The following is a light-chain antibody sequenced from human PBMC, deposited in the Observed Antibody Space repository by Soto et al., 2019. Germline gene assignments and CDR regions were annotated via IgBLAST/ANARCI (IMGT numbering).Light chain of an antibody. CDR1: QSVLYSSNNKNY. J-gene: IGKJ2*01. CDR2: WAS. Sequence: DIVMTQSPDSLAVSLGARATINCKSSQSVLYSSNNKNYLAWYQQKPGQPPKLLIYWASTRESGVPDRFSGSGSGTDFTLTISSLQAEDVAVYYGQQYYSTPYTFGQGTKLEIK. CDR3: QQYYSTPYT. V-gene: IGKV4-1*01.